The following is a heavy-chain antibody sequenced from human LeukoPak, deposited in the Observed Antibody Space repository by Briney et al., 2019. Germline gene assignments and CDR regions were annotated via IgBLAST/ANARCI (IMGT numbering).Heavy chain of an antibody. Sequence: ASVKVSCKASGGTFSSYAISWVRQAPGQGLEWMGGIIPIFGTANYAQKFQGRVTITADKSTTTAYMELRSLRSDDTAVYYCARLRLGELSLGFDPWGQGTLVTVSS. CDR2: IIPIFGTA. J-gene: IGHJ5*02. CDR1: GGTFSSYA. CDR3: ARLRLGELSLGFDP. V-gene: IGHV1-69*06. D-gene: IGHD3-16*02.